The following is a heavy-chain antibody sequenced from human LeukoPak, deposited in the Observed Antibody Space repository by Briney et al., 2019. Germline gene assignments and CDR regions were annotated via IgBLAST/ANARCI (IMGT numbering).Heavy chain of an antibody. V-gene: IGHV3-21*01. J-gene: IGHJ4*02. CDR3: ARDPGQWELFDWIDY. CDR2: ISSSSSYI. D-gene: IGHD1-26*01. Sequence: GGSLRLSCAASGFTFSSYSMNRVRQAPGKGLEWVSSISSSSSYIYYADSVKGRFTISRDNAKNSLYLLMNSLRAEDTAVYYCARDPGQWELFDWIDYWGQGTLVTVSS. CDR1: GFTFSSYS.